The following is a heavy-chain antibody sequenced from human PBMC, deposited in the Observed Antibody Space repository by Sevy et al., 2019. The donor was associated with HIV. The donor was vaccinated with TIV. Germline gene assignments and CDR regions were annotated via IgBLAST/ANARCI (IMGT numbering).Heavy chain of an antibody. CDR3: AKVTGVTMVRGVIIKGGYFDY. CDR2: ISGSGGST. D-gene: IGHD3-10*01. Sequence: GGSLRLSCAASGFTFSSYAMSWFRQAPGKGLEWVSAISGSGGSTYYADSVKGRFTISRDNSKNTLYLQMNSLRAEDTAVYYCAKVTGVTMVRGVIIKGGYFDYWGQGTLVTVSS. CDR1: GFTFSSYA. J-gene: IGHJ4*02. V-gene: IGHV3-23*01.